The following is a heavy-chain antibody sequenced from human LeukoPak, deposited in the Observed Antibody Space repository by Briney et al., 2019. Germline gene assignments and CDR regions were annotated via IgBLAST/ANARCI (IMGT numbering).Heavy chain of an antibody. CDR1: GFTFSSYA. CDR3: AREEDNADEYLREDY. D-gene: IGHD2/OR15-2a*01. V-gene: IGHV3-30-3*01. CDR2: ISYDGSNK. J-gene: IGHJ4*02. Sequence: GGSLRLSCAASGFTFSSYAMHWVRQAPGKGLEWVAVISYDGSNKYYADSVKGRFTISRDNARNSLFLQMNSLRAEDTAVYYCAREEDNADEYLREDYWGQGTLVTVSS.